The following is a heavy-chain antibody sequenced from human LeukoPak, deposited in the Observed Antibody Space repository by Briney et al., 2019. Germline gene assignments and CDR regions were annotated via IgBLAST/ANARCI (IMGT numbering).Heavy chain of an antibody. CDR3: AKGGDYPDY. CDR1: GFTFSSYA. Sequence: GGSLRLSCAASGFTFSSYAMSWVRQAPGKGLEWVSTISGSSGSTYYADFVKGRFTISRDNSKNTLYLQMNSLRAEDTAVYYCAKGGDYPDYWGQGTLLTVSS. D-gene: IGHD2-15*01. V-gene: IGHV3-23*01. J-gene: IGHJ4*02. CDR2: ISGSSGST.